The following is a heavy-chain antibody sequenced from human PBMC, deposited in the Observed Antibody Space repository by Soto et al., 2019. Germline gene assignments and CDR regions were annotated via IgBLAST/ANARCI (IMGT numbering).Heavy chain of an antibody. CDR2: INPSGGST. Sequence: ASVKVSCKASGYTFTSYYMHWVRQAPGQGLEWMGIINPSGGSTSYAQKFQGRVTMTRDTSTSTVYMELSSLRSEDAAVYYCARENYDILTGYYFDYWGQGTLVTVSS. J-gene: IGHJ4*02. V-gene: IGHV1-46*01. CDR3: ARENYDILTGYYFDY. D-gene: IGHD3-9*01. CDR1: GYTFTSYY.